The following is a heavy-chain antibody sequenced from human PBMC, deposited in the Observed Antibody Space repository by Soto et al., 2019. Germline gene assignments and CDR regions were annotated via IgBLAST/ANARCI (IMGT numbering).Heavy chain of an antibody. Sequence: GESLKISCKGSGYSFTTYWIAWVRQMPGKGLEWMGIIYPGDSETRYSPSIQGQVTMSADKSISTAYLQWSGLTASDTAMYYCASYSSGSPFDYYYGMDVWGQGTTVTVSS. CDR2: IYPGDSET. CDR3: ASYSSGSPFDYYYGMDV. J-gene: IGHJ6*02. D-gene: IGHD3-22*01. CDR1: GYSFTTYW. V-gene: IGHV5-51*01.